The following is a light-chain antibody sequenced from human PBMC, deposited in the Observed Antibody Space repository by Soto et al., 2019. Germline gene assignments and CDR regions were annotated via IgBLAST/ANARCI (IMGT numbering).Light chain of an antibody. J-gene: IGKJ5*01. CDR1: QSVRRY. Sequence: EIVLTQSPATLSLSPGERATLSCRASQSVRRYLAWYQHKAGQAPRLLIYDASNRAAGIPARFSGSGSGTDFTLTINSLEPEDFAVYYCQQRSDRPITFGQGTRLEIQ. V-gene: IGKV3-11*01. CDR3: QQRSDRPIT. CDR2: DAS.